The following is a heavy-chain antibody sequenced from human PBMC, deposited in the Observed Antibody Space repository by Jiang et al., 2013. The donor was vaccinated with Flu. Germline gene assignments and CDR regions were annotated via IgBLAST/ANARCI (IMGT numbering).Heavy chain of an antibody. D-gene: IGHD2-15*01. CDR3: ATPTYCSGGSCRDKTYYYYYYGMDV. CDR2: IIPILGIA. CDR1: GGTFSSYA. Sequence: QLVESGAEVKKPGSSVKVSCKASGGTFSSYAISWVRQAPGQGLEWMGRIIPILGIANYAQKFQGRVTITADKSTSTAYMELSSLRSEDTAVYYCATPTYCSGGSCRDKTYYYYYYGMDVWGQGTTVTVSS. J-gene: IGHJ6*02. V-gene: IGHV1-69*09.